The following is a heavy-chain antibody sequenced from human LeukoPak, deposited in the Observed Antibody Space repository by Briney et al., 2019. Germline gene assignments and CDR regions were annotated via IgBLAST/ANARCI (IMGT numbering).Heavy chain of an antibody. V-gene: IGHV1-8*03. J-gene: IGHJ4*02. CDR1: GYTFTSYD. Sequence: ASVTVSCKASGYTFTSYDINWVRQATGQGLEWMGWMNPNSGNTGYAQKFQGRVTITRNTSISTAYMELSSLRSEDTAVYYCARAQAQAYGSGSYYIPVISGSDYWGQGTLVTVSS. D-gene: IGHD3-10*01. CDR3: ARAQAQAYGSGSYYIPVISGSDY. CDR2: MNPNSGNT.